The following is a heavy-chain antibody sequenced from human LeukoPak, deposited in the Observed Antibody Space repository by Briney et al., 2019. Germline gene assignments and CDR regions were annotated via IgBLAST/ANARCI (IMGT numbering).Heavy chain of an antibody. CDR3: ATGLRGYSGYDATDY. CDR2: INPNSGGT. J-gene: IGHJ4*02. Sequence: GASVKVSCKASGYTFTGCYMHWVRQAPGQGLEWMGWINPNSGGTNYAQKFQGRVTMTRDTSISTAYMELSRLRSDDTAVYYCATGLRGYSGYDATDYWGQGTLVTVSS. D-gene: IGHD5-12*01. V-gene: IGHV1-2*02. CDR1: GYTFTGCY.